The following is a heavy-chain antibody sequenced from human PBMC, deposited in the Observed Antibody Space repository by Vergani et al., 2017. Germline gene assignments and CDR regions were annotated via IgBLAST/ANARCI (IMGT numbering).Heavy chain of an antibody. CDR1: GFTVSSNY. V-gene: IGHV3-53*01. D-gene: IGHD3-9*01. Sequence: EVQLVESGGGLIQPGGSLRLSCAASGFTVSSNYMSWVRQAPGKGLEWVSVIYIGGSTYYADSVKGRVTISRDNSKNTLYLQMNSLRAEDTAVYYCAGDILTGWDAFDIWGQGTMVTVSS. J-gene: IGHJ3*02. CDR3: AGDILTGWDAFDI. CDR2: IYIGGST.